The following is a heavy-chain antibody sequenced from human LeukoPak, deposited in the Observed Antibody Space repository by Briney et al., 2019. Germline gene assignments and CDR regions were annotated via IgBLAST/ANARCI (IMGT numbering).Heavy chain of an antibody. Sequence: GGSLRLSCAASGFTFSSYWMSWVRQAPGKGREGGANIKQEGSEKYYVESVKGRFTISRDNAKNSLYLQMNSLRAEDTVVYYCARVSAARLQYYFDYWGQGTLVTVSS. J-gene: IGHJ4*02. CDR3: ARVSAARLQYYFDY. V-gene: IGHV3-7*01. CDR1: GFTFSSYW. D-gene: IGHD6-6*01. CDR2: IKQEGSEK.